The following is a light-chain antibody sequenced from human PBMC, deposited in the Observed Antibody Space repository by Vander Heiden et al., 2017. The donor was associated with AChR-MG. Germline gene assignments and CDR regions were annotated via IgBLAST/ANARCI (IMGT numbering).Light chain of an antibody. V-gene: IGKV3-15*01. CDR1: QSVSSN. CDR3: QQYSNWPSLT. CDR2: GAS. Sequence: EVVLSQPPATLSVSPGERATLSCRASQSVSSNLAWYQQKPGQAPRLLIYGASTRATGIPARFSGSGSGTEFTLTISSLQSEDFAVYYCQQYSNWPSLTFGGGTKVEIK. J-gene: IGKJ4*01.